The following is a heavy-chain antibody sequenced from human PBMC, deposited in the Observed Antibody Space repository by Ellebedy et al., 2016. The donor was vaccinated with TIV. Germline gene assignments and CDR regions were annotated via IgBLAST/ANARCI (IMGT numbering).Heavy chain of an antibody. J-gene: IGHJ5*01. D-gene: IGHD4-17*01. CDR3: ARRGSYGDYAVQVNSWFDS. Sequence: GESLKISCAASGFSFRSYWMGWVRQAPGKGLEWVANIYQDGSDQYYVDSVKGRFTISRDNVNKSLFLQMNSLRVEETAVYYCARRGSYGDYAVQVNSWFDSWGQGTLVTVSS. CDR1: GFSFRSYW. CDR2: IYQDGSDQ. V-gene: IGHV3-7*01.